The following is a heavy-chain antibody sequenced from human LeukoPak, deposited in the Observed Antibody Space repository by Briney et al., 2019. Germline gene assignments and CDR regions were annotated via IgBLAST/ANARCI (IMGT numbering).Heavy chain of an antibody. D-gene: IGHD2-15*01. V-gene: IGHV3-23*01. CDR2: ISGSGGGT. CDR3: ASLVVVAATEDY. Sequence: GGSLRLSCAASGFTFSSYAMSWVRQAPGKGLEWVSAISGSGGGTYYADSVKGRFTISRDNSKNTLYLQMNSLRAEDTAVYYCASLVVVAATEDYWGQGTLVTVSS. J-gene: IGHJ4*02. CDR1: GFTFSSYA.